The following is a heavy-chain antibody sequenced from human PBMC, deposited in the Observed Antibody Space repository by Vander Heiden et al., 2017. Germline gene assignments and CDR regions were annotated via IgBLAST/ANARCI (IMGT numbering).Heavy chain of an antibody. CDR3: ARSRSSWDY. Sequence: EVQLVESGGGLVQPGGSLRLSCAASGLGFSSYTMSCVRQAPGKGLEWVSSISSSSSAVYYADSVQGRFTISRDNAKNSLYLQIHSLRDGDTAVYYCARSRSSWDYWGQGTLVTVSS. V-gene: IGHV3-48*02. CDR2: ISSSSSAV. CDR1: GLGFSSYT. D-gene: IGHD6-6*01. J-gene: IGHJ4*02.